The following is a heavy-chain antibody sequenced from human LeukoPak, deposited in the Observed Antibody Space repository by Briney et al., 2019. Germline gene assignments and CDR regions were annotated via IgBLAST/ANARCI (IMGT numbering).Heavy chain of an antibody. J-gene: IGHJ6*02. CDR3: ARGGCSGGSCYSFFDSYYYYYGMDV. Sequence: SVKVSCKASGGTFSSYAISWVRQAPGQGLEWMGGIIPIFGTANYAQKFQGRVTITADESTSTAYMELSSLRSEDTAVYYCARGGCSGGSCYSFFDSYYYYYGMDVWGQGTTVTVSS. V-gene: IGHV1-69*01. D-gene: IGHD2-15*01. CDR2: IIPIFGTA. CDR1: GGTFSSYA.